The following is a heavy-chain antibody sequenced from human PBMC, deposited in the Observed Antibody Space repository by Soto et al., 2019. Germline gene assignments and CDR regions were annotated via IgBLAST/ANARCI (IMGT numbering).Heavy chain of an antibody. CDR3: ARVRIVGAREIDF. D-gene: IGHD1-26*01. J-gene: IGHJ4*02. V-gene: IGHV1-18*04. CDR1: GYTFNRHG. Sequence: QVHLVQSGGEVKKPGASVKVSCKASGYTFNRHGITWVRQAPGQGLEWRGWISGYNGDINYEQKFQGRVTLSSDTLTSTVYLELKSLRFDATDVYYCARVRIVGAREIDFWGQGTLVTVSS. CDR2: ISGYNGDI.